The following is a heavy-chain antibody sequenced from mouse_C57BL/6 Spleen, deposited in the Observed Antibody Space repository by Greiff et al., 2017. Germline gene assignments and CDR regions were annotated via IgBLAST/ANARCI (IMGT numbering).Heavy chain of an antibody. Sequence: VKLQQPGAELVKPGASVKLSCKASGYTFTSYWMQWVKQRPGQGLEWIGEIDPSDSYTNYNQKFKGKATLTVDTSSSTAYMQLSSLTSEDSAVYYCASLITTVVATDYWGQGTTLTVSS. CDR1: GYTFTSYW. CDR2: IDPSDSYT. J-gene: IGHJ2*01. D-gene: IGHD1-1*01. V-gene: IGHV1-50*01. CDR3: ASLITTVVATDY.